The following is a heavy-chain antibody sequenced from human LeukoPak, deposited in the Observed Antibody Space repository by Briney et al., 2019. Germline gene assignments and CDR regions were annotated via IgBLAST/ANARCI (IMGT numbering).Heavy chain of an antibody. CDR2: ISYDGSNK. CDR1: GFTFSSYA. J-gene: IGHJ2*01. Sequence: GGSLRLSCAASGFTFSSYAMHWVRQAPGKGLEWVAVISYDGSNKYYADSVKGRFTISRDNSKNTLYLQMNSLRAEDTAVYYCARDRGNYYDSSGYSWHFDLWGRGTLVTVSS. CDR3: ARDRGNYYDSSGYSWHFDL. V-gene: IGHV3-30*04. D-gene: IGHD3-22*01.